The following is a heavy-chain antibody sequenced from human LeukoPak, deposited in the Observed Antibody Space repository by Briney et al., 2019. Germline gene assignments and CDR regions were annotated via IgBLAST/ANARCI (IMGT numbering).Heavy chain of an antibody. D-gene: IGHD3-22*01. V-gene: IGHV3-30*18. CDR2: ISYDGSNK. CDR3: AKPTMIVVVITGELDY. CDR1: GFTFSSYG. Sequence: GGSLRRSCAASGFTFSSYGMHWVRQAPGKGLEWVAVISYDGSNKYYADSVKGRFTISRDNSKNTLYLQMNSLRAEDTAVYYCAKPTMIVVVITGELDYWGQGTLVTVSS. J-gene: IGHJ4*02.